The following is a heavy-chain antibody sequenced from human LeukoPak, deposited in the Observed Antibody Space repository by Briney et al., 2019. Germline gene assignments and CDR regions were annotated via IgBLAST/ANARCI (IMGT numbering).Heavy chain of an antibody. CDR1: GGSFSGYY. CDR2: INHSGST. J-gene: IGHJ4*02. CDR3: ARGPYYGSGKVLDY. D-gene: IGHD3-10*01. V-gene: IGHV4-34*01. Sequence: SSETLSLTCAVYGGSFSGYYWSWIRQPPGKGLEWIGEINHSGSTNYNPSLKSRVTISVDTSKNQFSLKLSSVTAADTAVYYCARGPYYGSGKVLDYWGQGTLVTVSS.